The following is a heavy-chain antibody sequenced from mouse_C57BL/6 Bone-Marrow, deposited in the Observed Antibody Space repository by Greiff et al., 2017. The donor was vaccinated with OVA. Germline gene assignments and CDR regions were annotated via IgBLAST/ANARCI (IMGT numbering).Heavy chain of an antibody. V-gene: IGHV1-56*01. CDR3: AGHPHAGDDDAMDY. D-gene: IGHD2-12*01. J-gene: IGHJ4*01. Sequence: VQLQQSGPELVRPGASVKISCKAPGYTFTSHWMQWVRQRPGQGLEWIGVILPGSGSTYYNEKFKGKATLTVDKSSSTAYMQLSSLTSEDSAVYCCAGHPHAGDDDAMDYWGQGTSVTVSS. CDR1: GYTFTSHW. CDR2: ILPGSGST.